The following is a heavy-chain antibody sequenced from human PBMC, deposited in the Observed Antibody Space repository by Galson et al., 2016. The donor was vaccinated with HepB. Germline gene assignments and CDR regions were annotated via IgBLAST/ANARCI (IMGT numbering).Heavy chain of an antibody. J-gene: IGHJ6*02. CDR1: GFTFSDHY. CDR2: TRNKANTYTT. D-gene: IGHD2-2*03. Sequence: SLRLSCAASGFTFSDHYMDWVRQAPGKGLEWVGRTRNKANTYTTEYAASVKGRFTISRDNSKNALYLQMNSLKTEDTAVYYCARGGYCGTTSCSGSYGMDVRGQGTTVTVSS. V-gene: IGHV3-72*01. CDR3: ARGGYCGTTSCSGSYGMDV.